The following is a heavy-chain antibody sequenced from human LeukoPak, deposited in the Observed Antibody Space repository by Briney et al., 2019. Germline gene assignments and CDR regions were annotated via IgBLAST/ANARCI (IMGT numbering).Heavy chain of an antibody. J-gene: IGHJ4*02. CDR2: ISSSGSTI. CDR3: ARDHLYYYDSSGHFDY. V-gene: IGHV3-11*04. D-gene: IGHD3-22*01. Sequence: GGSLRLSCAASGFTFSDYYMSWIRQAPGKGLEWVSYISSSGSTIYYADSVKGRFTISRDNAKNSLYLQMNSLRAEDTAVYYCARDHLYYYDSSGHFDYWGQRTLVTVSS. CDR1: GFTFSDYY.